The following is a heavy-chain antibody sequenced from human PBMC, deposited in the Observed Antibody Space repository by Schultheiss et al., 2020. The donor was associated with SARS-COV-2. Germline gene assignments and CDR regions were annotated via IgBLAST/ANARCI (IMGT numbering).Heavy chain of an antibody. CDR1: GFTFSSYA. V-gene: IGHV3-30-3*01. CDR3: ARPLVVVVAATLSAFDI. J-gene: IGHJ3*02. CDR2: ISYDGSNK. D-gene: IGHD2-15*01. Sequence: GGSLRLSCAASGFTFSSYAMNWLRQAPDKGLEWVAVISYDGSNKYYADSVKGRFTISRDNSKNTLYLQMNSLRAEDTAVYYCARPLVVVVAATLSAFDIWGQGTMVTVSS.